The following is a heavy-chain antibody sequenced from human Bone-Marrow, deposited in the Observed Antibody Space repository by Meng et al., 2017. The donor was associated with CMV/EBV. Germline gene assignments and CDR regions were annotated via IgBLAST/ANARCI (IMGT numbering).Heavy chain of an antibody. V-gene: IGHV4-34*01. J-gene: IGHJ6*02. D-gene: IGHD2-2*02. Sequence: GSLRLSCAVYGGSFSGYYWSWIRQPPGKGLEWIGEINHSGSTNYNPSLKSRVTISVDTSKNQFSLKLSSVTAADTAVYYCARGGARCCSSTSAYRYYYYYGLDVWGQGPTDPVPS. CDR3: ARGGARCCSSTSAYRYYYYYGLDV. CDR1: GGSFSGYY. CDR2: INHSGST.